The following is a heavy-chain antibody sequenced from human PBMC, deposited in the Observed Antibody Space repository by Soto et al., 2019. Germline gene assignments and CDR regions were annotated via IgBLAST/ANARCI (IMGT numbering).Heavy chain of an antibody. Sequence: QFQLVQSGGEVKKPGASVKVSCKASGYTFTSYGISWVRQAPGQGLEWMGWISVYNGNTNYAENFQGRVTMTSDTPTSTAYMKMRILRLDDTAVFYCARGRGGTYQQAFDIWGQGTMVTVSS. CDR1: GYTFTSYG. CDR2: ISVYNGNT. D-gene: IGHD1-26*01. CDR3: ARGRGGTYQQAFDI. J-gene: IGHJ3*02. V-gene: IGHV1-18*01.